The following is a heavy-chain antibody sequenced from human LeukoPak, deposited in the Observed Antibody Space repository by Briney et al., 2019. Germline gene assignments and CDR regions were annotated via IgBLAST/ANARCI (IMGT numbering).Heavy chain of an antibody. CDR2: IRSKAYGGTT. CDR1: GFTFGDYA. Sequence: GGSLRLSCTASGFTFGDYAMSWFRQAPGKGLEWVGFIRSKAYGGTTEYATSVKGRFTISRDDSKSIAYLQMNSLKTEDTAVYYCTIQEDIAVVSHDAFDIWGQGTMVTVSS. J-gene: IGHJ3*02. V-gene: IGHV3-49*03. D-gene: IGHD6-19*01. CDR3: TIQEDIAVVSHDAFDI.